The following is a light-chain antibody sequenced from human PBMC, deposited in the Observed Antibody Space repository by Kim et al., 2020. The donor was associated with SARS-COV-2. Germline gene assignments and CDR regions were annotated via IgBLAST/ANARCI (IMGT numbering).Light chain of an antibody. Sequence: VSPGERATLSCRASQSVSSNLAWYQQKPGQAPRLLIYGESTRATGIPARFSGSGSGTEFTLTISSLQSEDFAVYYCQQYNNWPLTFGGGTKVEIK. V-gene: IGKV3-15*01. CDR3: QQYNNWPLT. CDR2: GES. CDR1: QSVSSN. J-gene: IGKJ4*01.